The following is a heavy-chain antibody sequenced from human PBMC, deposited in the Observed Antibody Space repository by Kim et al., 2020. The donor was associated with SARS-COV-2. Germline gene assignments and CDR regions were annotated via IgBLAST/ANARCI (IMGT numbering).Heavy chain of an antibody. J-gene: IGHJ5*02. Sequence: TTYTPSLKSRVTLSVDTSKNQFSLNLTSVTAADTAVYYCARASLGHNWFDPWGQGTLVTVSS. CDR3: ARASLGHNWFDP. CDR2: T. V-gene: IGHV4-34*01. D-gene: IGHD3-16*01.